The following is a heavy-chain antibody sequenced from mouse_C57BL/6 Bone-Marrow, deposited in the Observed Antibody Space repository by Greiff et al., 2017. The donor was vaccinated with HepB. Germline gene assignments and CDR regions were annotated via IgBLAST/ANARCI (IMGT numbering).Heavy chain of an antibody. J-gene: IGHJ4*01. Sequence: EVMLVESGGGLVQPGGSLKLSCAASGFTFSDYYMYWVRQTPEKRLEWVAYISNGGGSTYYPDTVKGRFTISRDNAKNTLYLQMSRLKSEDTAMYYCARAYYSNSGAMDYWGQGTSVTVSS. D-gene: IGHD2-5*01. CDR2: ISNGGGST. CDR1: GFTFSDYY. V-gene: IGHV5-12*01. CDR3: ARAYYSNSGAMDY.